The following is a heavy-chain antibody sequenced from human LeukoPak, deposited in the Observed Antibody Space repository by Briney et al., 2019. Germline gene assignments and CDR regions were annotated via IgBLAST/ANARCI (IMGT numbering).Heavy chain of an antibody. J-gene: IGHJ4*02. D-gene: IGHD1-7*01. CDR2: IKQDGSEK. Sequence: GGSLRPSCAASGFTFSSYWMSWVRQAPGEGLEWVANIKQDGSEKYYVDSVKGRFTISRDNAKNSLYLQMNSLRAEDTAVYYCARGSKLELLLLRYWGQGTLVTVSS. CDR3: ARGSKLELLLLRY. V-gene: IGHV3-7*01. CDR1: GFTFSSYW.